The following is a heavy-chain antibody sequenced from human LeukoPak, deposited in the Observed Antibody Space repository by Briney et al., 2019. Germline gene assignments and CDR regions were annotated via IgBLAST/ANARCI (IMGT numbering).Heavy chain of an antibody. CDR2: IRYDGSNK. J-gene: IGHJ6*03. CDR3: AKGSKAVLFTRDYYMDV. D-gene: IGHD6-19*01. Sequence: TISNSGWGWIREPPGKGLESVAVIRYDGSNKYYADSVKGRFTISRDNSKNTLYLQMNSLRAEDTAVYYCAKGSKAVLFTRDYYMDVWGKGTTVTISS. V-gene: IGHV3-30*02. CDR1: TISNSG.